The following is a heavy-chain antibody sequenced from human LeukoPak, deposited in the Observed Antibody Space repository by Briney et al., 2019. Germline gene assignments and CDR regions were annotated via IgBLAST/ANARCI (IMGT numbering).Heavy chain of an antibody. CDR2: IYYSGNT. J-gene: IGHJ4*02. CDR3: ARDRGDGYGNYWFDF. D-gene: IGHD5-24*01. Sequence: PSETLPLTCTVSGASISSYFWSWIRQPPGKGLEWIGYIYYSGNTNYNPSLKSRVTISVDTSKNQFSLKVNSLTAADTAVYYCARDRGDGYGNYWFDFWGQGTLVTVSS. CDR1: GASISSYF. V-gene: IGHV4-59*01.